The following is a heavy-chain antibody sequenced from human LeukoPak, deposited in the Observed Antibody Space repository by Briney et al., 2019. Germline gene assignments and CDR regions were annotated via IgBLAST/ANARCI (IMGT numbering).Heavy chain of an antibody. CDR2: INPNSGGT. D-gene: IGHD4-23*01. CDR3: ARDSPYGGNSFPSGP. J-gene: IGHJ5*02. V-gene: IGHV1-2*02. Sequence: ASVKVSCKASGYTFTGYYMHWVRQAPGQGLEWMGWINPNSGGTNYAQKFQGRVTMTRDTSISTAYMELSRLRSDDTAVYYCARDSPYGGNSFPSGPWGQGTLVTVSS. CDR1: GYTFTGYY.